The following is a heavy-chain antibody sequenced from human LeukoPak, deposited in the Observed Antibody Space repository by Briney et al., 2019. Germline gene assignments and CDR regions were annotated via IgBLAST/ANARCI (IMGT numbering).Heavy chain of an antibody. Sequence: GGSLRPSCAASGFTFSSYGMHWVRQAPGKELEWVAVIWYDGSNKYYADSVKGRFTISRDNSKNTLYPQMNSLRAEDTAVYYCAREEAAAGYYYYGMDVWGQGTTVTVSS. V-gene: IGHV3-33*01. CDR1: GFTFSSYG. CDR2: IWYDGSNK. J-gene: IGHJ6*02. CDR3: AREEAAAGYYYYGMDV. D-gene: IGHD6-13*01.